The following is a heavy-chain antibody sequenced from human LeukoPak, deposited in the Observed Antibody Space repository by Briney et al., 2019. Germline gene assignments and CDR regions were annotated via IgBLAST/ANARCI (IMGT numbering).Heavy chain of an antibody. Sequence: GASVKVSCKASVYTFTSYGTSWVRQAPGQGLEWMGWISAYNGNTNYAQKLQGRVTMTTDTSTSTAYMELRSLRSDDTAVYYCARVTMVRGVTRLSDYWGQGTLVTVSS. CDR3: ARVTMVRGVTRLSDY. V-gene: IGHV1-18*01. CDR1: VYTFTSYG. D-gene: IGHD3-10*01. CDR2: ISAYNGNT. J-gene: IGHJ4*02.